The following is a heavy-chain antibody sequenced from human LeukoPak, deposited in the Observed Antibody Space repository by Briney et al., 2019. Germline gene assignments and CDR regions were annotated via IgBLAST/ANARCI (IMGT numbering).Heavy chain of an antibody. CDR1: GGSFSGYY. Sequence: SETLSLTCAVYGGSFSGYYWSWIRQPPGKGLEWIGEINHSGSTNYNPSLKSRVTISVDTSKNQFSLKLSSVTAADTAVYYCARGYGYEFDYWGQGTLVTVS. CDR3: ARGYGYEFDY. V-gene: IGHV4-34*01. J-gene: IGHJ4*02. CDR2: INHSGST. D-gene: IGHD5-18*01.